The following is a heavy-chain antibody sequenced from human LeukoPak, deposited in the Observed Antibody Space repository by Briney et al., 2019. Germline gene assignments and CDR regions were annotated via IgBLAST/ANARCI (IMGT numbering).Heavy chain of an antibody. Sequence: SETLSLTCTVSGYSISSGYYWGWIRQPPGKGLEWIGSIYHSGSNYYNPPLKSRVTISVDTSKNQFSLKLSSVTAADTAVYYCARFMAGAPDYWGQGTLVTVSS. D-gene: IGHD1-26*01. CDR1: GYSISSGYY. V-gene: IGHV4-38-2*02. CDR3: ARFMAGAPDY. CDR2: IYHSGSN. J-gene: IGHJ4*02.